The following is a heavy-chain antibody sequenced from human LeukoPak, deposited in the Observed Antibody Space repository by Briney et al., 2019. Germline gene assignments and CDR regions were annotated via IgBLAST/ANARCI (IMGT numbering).Heavy chain of an antibody. D-gene: IGHD6-19*01. CDR1: GFTVSCNH. Sequence: GGSLRLSCAASGFTVSCNHMTWVRQAPGKGLEWVSIIYSAVSTYYTDSVKGRFTISRDNSKNTLYLQMNSLRAEDTAVYYCAGTSSGPERRGMDVWGQGTTVTVSS. J-gene: IGHJ6*02. CDR2: IYSAVST. V-gene: IGHV3-53*01. CDR3: AGTSSGPERRGMDV.